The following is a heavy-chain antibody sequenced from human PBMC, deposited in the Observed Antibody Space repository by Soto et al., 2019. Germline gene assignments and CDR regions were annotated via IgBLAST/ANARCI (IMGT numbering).Heavy chain of an antibody. CDR2: MYYNGNI. CDR3: ASGGNWFDP. D-gene: IGHD3-16*01. V-gene: IGHV4-59*01. Sequence: SETLSLTCNVSGGSIINYYWTWVRQSPEKGLEWIGYMYYNGNINYNPSLKSRVTISIDTSKNQFSLTLKSVTAADTAVYYCASGGNWFDPWGQGVLVTVSS. CDR1: GGSIINYY. J-gene: IGHJ5*02.